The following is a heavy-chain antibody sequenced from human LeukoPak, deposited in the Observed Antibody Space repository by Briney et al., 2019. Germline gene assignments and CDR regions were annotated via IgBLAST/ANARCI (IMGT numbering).Heavy chain of an antibody. V-gene: IGHV3-7*01. CDR2: IKQDGSEK. CDR3: ARGHNYGSSGYSYGMDV. J-gene: IGHJ6*02. CDR1: GFNFSSYW. D-gene: IGHD3-22*01. Sequence: PGGSLRLSCAASGFNFSSYWMSWVRQAPGKGLEWVANIKQDGSEKYYVDSVKGRFTISRDNAKNSLYLQMNSLRAEDTAVYYCARGHNYGSSGYSYGMDVWGQGTTVTVSS.